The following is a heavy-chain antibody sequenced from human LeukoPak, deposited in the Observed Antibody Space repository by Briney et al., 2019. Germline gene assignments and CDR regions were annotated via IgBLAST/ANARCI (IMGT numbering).Heavy chain of an antibody. D-gene: IGHD3-22*01. CDR2: IYTSGST. V-gene: IGHV4-4*07. Sequence: SETLSLTCTVSGGSISSYYWSWIRQPAGKGLEWIGRIYTSGSTNYNPSLKSRVTMSVDTSKNQFSLKLSSVTAADTAVYYCARDLSYYDSSGYYYVRWFDPWGQGTLVTVSS. CDR3: ARDLSYYDSSGYYYVRWFDP. J-gene: IGHJ5*02. CDR1: GGSISSYY.